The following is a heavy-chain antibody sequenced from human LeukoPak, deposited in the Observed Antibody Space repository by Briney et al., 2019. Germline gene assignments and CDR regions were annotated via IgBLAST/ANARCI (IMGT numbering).Heavy chain of an antibody. J-gene: IGHJ3*02. V-gene: IGHV1-18*04. CDR1: GYTFTGHS. Sequence: LRASVKVSCKASGYTFTGHSMYWARQAPGQGLEWMGWISGYNGNTNYAQKLQGRVTMTTDTSTSTAYMELRSLKSDDTAVYYCASLKNYYDSSGYLVTDAFDIWGQGTMVTVSS. CDR3: ASLKNYYDSSGYLVTDAFDI. D-gene: IGHD3-22*01. CDR2: ISGYNGNT.